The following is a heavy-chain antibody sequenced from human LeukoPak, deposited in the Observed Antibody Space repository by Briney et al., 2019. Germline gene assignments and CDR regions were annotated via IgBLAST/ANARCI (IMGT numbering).Heavy chain of an antibody. D-gene: IGHD3-22*01. V-gene: IGHV1-46*01. CDR2: INPTGGST. J-gene: IGHJ4*02. Sequence: ASVKVSCKASGYTFTSYYMHWVRQAPGEGLEWMGIINPTGGSTSYAQKFQGRVTMTRDTSTSTVYMELSSLRSEDTAVYYCASYYYDSSGYSSIRYYFDYWGQGTLVTVSS. CDR1: GYTFTSYY. CDR3: ASYYYDSSGYSSIRYYFDY.